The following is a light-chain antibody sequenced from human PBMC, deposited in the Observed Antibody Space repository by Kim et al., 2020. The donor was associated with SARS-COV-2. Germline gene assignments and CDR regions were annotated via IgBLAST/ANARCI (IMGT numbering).Light chain of an antibody. CDR2: AAS. V-gene: IGKV1-39*01. CDR1: QSISSY. Sequence: ASVGDRVTITCRARQSISSYLNWYQYKPGKAPKLLIYAASSLQSGVPSRFSGSGSGTDFTLTISSLQPEDFATYYCQQSYSTPQTFGQGTKVDIK. CDR3: QQSYSTPQT. J-gene: IGKJ1*01.